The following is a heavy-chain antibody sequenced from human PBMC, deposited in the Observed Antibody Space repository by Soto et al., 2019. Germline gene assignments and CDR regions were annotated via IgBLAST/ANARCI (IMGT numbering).Heavy chain of an antibody. CDR1: GGTYSSHA. Sequence: APVKVSCKASGGTYSSHAISWVRQDPGQVLEGMGGSIPIFGTANYAQKFQGRVTINADESTSTAYMELSSLRSEDTAVYYCARVRRGYSYGYVPAAFDIWCKGTMVT. D-gene: IGHD5-18*01. J-gene: IGHJ3*02. CDR3: ARVRRGYSYGYVPAAFDI. CDR2: SIPIFGTA. V-gene: IGHV1-69*13.